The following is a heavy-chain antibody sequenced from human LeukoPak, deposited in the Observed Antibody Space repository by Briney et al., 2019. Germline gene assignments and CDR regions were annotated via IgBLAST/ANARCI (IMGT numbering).Heavy chain of an antibody. CDR3: ALPDCSSTSCPL. Sequence: GRSLRLSCAASGFTFSSYGMHWVRQAPGKGLEWVAVMSYDGSNKQYADSVKGRFTISRDTSKNTLYLQMNSLRAEDTAVYYCALPDCSSTSCPLWGRGTLVTVSS. CDR1: GFTFSSYG. V-gene: IGHV3-30*03. CDR2: MSYDGSNK. D-gene: IGHD2-2*01. J-gene: IGHJ2*01.